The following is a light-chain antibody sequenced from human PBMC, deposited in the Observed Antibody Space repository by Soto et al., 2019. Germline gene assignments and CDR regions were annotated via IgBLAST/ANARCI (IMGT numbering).Light chain of an antibody. V-gene: IGKV3-15*01. CDR1: QSVSSN. CDR3: QTYGSSPLT. Sequence: EIVMTQSPATLSVSPGERATLSCRASQSVSSNLAWYQQKPGQAPRLLIYGASTRATGIPARFSGSGSGTEFTLTISRLHSEDFAVYYCQTYGSSPLTCGGGNKVEI. CDR2: GAS. J-gene: IGKJ4*01.